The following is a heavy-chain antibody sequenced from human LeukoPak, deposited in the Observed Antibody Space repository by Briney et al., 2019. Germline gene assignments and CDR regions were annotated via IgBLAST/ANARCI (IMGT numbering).Heavy chain of an antibody. D-gene: IGHD6-13*01. CDR2: INHSGST. J-gene: IGHJ4*02. CDR1: VGSFSGYY. Sequence: SETLSLTCAVYVGSFSGYYWSWIRQPPGKGLEWIGEINHSGSTNYNPSLKSRVTISVDTSKNQFSLKLSSVTAADTAVYYCARGGRIAAAGTGYFDYWGQGTLVTVSS. V-gene: IGHV4-34*01. CDR3: ARGGRIAAAGTGYFDY.